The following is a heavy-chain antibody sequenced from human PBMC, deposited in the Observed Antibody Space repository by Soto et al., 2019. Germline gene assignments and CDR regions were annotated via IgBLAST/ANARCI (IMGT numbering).Heavy chain of an antibody. D-gene: IGHD1-26*01. CDR2: TYYSGST. V-gene: IGHV4-39*01. CDR3: ARAWKAVGATTVGFDYYYGMDV. J-gene: IGHJ6*02. CDR1: RASISSSSYY. Sequence: SETLSLTCTVSRASISSSSYYWGWIRQPPGKGLVWIGSTYYSGSTYYNPSLKSRVTISVDTSKNQFSLKLSSVTAADTAVYYCARAWKAVGATTVGFDYYYGMDVWGQGTTVT.